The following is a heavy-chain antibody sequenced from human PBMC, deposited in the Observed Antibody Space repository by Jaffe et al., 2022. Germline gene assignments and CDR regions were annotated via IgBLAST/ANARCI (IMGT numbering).Heavy chain of an antibody. D-gene: IGHD4-17*01. CDR2: IYYSGST. V-gene: IGHV4-61*01. CDR1: GGSVSSGSYY. Sequence: QVQLQESGPGLVKPSETLSLTCTVSGGSVSSGSYYWSWIRQPPGKGLEWIGYIYYSGSTNYNPSLKSRVTISVDTSKNQFSLKLSSVTAADTAVYYCAREGEDYGDYFDYWGQGTLVTVSS. J-gene: IGHJ4*02. CDR3: AREGEDYGDYFDY.